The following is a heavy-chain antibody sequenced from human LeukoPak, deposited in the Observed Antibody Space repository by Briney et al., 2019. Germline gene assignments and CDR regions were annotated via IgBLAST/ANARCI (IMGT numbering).Heavy chain of an antibody. CDR2: IYTSGST. CDR3: ARGEISEFDY. D-gene: IGHD2/OR15-2a*01. J-gene: IGHJ4*02. V-gene: IGHV4-61*02. Sequence: PSETLSLTCTVSGGSISSGSYYWSWIRQPAGKGLEWIGRIYTSGSTNYNPSLKSRVTISVETSKNRFSLKLSSVTAADTAVYYCARGEISEFDYWGQGTLITVSS. CDR1: GGSISSGSYY.